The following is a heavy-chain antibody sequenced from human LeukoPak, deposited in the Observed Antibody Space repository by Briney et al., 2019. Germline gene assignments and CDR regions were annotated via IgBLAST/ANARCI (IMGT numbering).Heavy chain of an antibody. CDR2: KYYSGSA. J-gene: IGHJ4*02. D-gene: IGHD3/OR15-3a*01. V-gene: IGHV4-61*01. CDR3: ARSHSIWTSFDY. Sequence: SQTLSLTCNVSGVSVSDGRYYWTWIRQHPGKGLEWIGYKYYSGSAKYNPSLKSRLTISIDTSKNQFSLKLSSVTAADTAVYYCARSHSIWTSFDYWGQGTLVTVSS. CDR1: GVSVSDGRYY.